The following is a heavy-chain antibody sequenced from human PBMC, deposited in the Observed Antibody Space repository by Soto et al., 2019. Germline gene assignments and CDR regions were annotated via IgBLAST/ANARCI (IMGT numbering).Heavy chain of an antibody. CDR3: IRGGTIVGSIAPFAY. CDR2: LNPDGDTT. Sequence: QVQLVQSGAEVTKPGASVKVSCKASGYTFTSYHMHWVRQAPGQGLEWMGTLNPDGDTTAHAQKFQGRVTMTRDTSTSTVYMEVTSLRSEDTAVYYCIRGGTIVGSIAPFAYWGQGTLVTVSS. V-gene: IGHV1-46*03. J-gene: IGHJ4*02. D-gene: IGHD1-26*01. CDR1: GYTFTSYH.